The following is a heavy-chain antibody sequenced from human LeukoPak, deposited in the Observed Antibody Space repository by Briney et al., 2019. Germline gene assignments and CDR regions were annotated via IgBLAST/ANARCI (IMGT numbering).Heavy chain of an antibody. CDR3: AKAHIAAADDY. D-gene: IGHD6-13*01. Sequence: GGSLRLSCAASGFTFSDYYMSWIRQAPGKGPEWVSYISSSGHPIYYADSVRGRFTISRDNAKNSLYLQMNSLRAEDTAVYYCAKAHIAAADDYWGQGTLVTVSS. CDR1: GFTFSDYY. CDR2: ISSSGHPI. J-gene: IGHJ4*02. V-gene: IGHV3-11*01.